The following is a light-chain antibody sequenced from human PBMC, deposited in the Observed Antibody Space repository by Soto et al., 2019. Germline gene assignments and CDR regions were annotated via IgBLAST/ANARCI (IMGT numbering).Light chain of an antibody. CDR2: DVS. CDR3: SSYSISNTLVV. V-gene: IGLV2-14*03. CDR1: SSDVGNYNY. J-gene: IGLJ2*01. Sequence: QSALTQPASVSGSPGQSITTSCTGTSSDVGNYNYVSWYQQHPGKAPKLMIYDVSNRPSGVSNRFSGSKSGNTASLTISGLQAGDEADYYCSSYSISNTLVVFGGGTKLTVL.